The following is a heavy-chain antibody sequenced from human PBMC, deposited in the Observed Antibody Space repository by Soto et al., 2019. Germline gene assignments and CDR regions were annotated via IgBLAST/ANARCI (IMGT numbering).Heavy chain of an antibody. V-gene: IGHV1-18*01. D-gene: IGHD2-15*01. J-gene: IGHJ4*02. CDR2: LSTHNGNT. CDR3: ESCRDGDY. Sequence: VHLVQSGAEVKKPGASVKVSCKGSGYAFTTYGITWVRQAPGQGLEWMGWLSTHNGNTNYEQKLQVRVTVTSDKSTSTADMELRCLRSDERAVTYCESCRDGDYWGQADVVSVPS. CDR1: GYAFTTYG.